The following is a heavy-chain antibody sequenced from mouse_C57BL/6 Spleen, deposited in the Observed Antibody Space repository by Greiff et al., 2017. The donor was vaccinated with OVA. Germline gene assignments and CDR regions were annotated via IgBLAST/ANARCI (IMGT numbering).Heavy chain of an antibody. Sequence: VQLQQSGAELVRPGASVTLSCKASGYTFTDYEMHWVKQTPVHGLEWIGAIDPETGGTAYNQKFKGKAILTADKSSSTAYMELRSLTSEDSAVYYCTRSLYDYDAFDYWGQGTTLTVSS. V-gene: IGHV1-15*01. D-gene: IGHD2-4*01. J-gene: IGHJ2*01. CDR2: IDPETGGT. CDR1: GYTFTDYE. CDR3: TRSLYDYDAFDY.